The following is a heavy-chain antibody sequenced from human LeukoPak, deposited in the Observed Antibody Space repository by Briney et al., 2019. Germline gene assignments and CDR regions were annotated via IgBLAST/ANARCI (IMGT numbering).Heavy chain of an antibody. Sequence: SETLSLTCAVSGGSISTDTYWWGWIRQSPGKGLEWVAIIFHSGGTHYNPSLKSRVTISVDTSKNQFSLKLSSLTAADAAVYYWGRQYGGGAWYFDLWGRGTLITVSS. J-gene: IGHJ2*01. CDR3: GRQYGGGAWYFDL. D-gene: IGHD3-16*01. V-gene: IGHV4-39*01. CDR2: IFHSGGT. CDR1: GGSISTDTYW.